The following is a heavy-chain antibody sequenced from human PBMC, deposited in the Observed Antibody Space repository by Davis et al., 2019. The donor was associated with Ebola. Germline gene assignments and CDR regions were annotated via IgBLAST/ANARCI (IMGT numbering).Heavy chain of an antibody. CDR1: GGSFSGYY. V-gene: IGHV4-34*01. J-gene: IGHJ4*02. CDR3: ARVEYYDFWSGWFDY. Sequence: MPSETLSLTCAVYGGSFSGYYWSWIRQPPGKGLEWIGEITHSGSTNYNPSLKSQVTISVDTSKNQFSLKLSSVTAADTAVYYCARVEYYDFWSGWFDYWGQGTLVTVSS. D-gene: IGHD3-3*01. CDR2: ITHSGST.